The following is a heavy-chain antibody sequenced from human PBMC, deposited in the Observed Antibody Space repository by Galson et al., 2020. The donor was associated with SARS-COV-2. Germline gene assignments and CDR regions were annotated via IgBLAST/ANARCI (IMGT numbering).Heavy chain of an antibody. V-gene: IGHV1-18*01. CDR3: ARDHCGTISCSREDWFDP. CDR1: GYTFSIYG. Sequence: ASVKVSCKASGYTFSIYGISWVRQAPGQGLEWMGWVGAYNGDTNYAQKFQGRLTLTTDTSTSTAYMELRSLRSDDTAVYYCARDHCGTISCSREDWFDPWGQGTLVTVSS. J-gene: IGHJ5*02. CDR2: VGAYNGDT. D-gene: IGHD2-21*01.